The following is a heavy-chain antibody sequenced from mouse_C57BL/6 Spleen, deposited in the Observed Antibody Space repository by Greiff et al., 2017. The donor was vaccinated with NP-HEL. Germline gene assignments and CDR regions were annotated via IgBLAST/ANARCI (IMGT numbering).Heavy chain of an antibody. J-gene: IGHJ4*01. Sequence: LQLQQPGAELVRPGSSVKLSCKASGYTFTSYWMHWVKQRPIQGLEWIGNIDPSDSETHYNQKFKDKATLTVDKSSSTAYMQLSSLTSEDSAVYYCARAGDGYYAMDYWGQGTSVTVSS. V-gene: IGHV1-52*01. D-gene: IGHD2-3*01. CDR1: GYTFTSYW. CDR3: ARAGDGYYAMDY. CDR2: IDPSDSET.